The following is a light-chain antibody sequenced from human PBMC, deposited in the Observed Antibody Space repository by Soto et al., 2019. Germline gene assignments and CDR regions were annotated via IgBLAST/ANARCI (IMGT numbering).Light chain of an antibody. V-gene: IGLV2-23*02. CDR2: EVS. J-gene: IGLJ3*02. Sequence: QSALTQPASVSGSPGQSITISCTGTSSDVGSYNLVSWYQQHPGKAPKLMMYEVSKRPSGVSNRFSGSKSGNTASLTISGLHAEDEADYYCCSYAGSSTSWVFVGGTKVTVL. CDR1: SSDVGSYNL. CDR3: CSYAGSSTSWV.